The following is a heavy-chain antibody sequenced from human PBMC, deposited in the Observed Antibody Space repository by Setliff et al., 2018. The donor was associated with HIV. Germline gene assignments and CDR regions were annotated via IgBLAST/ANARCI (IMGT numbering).Heavy chain of an antibody. CDR3: ARDPRYSSVWFRNGGVDY. CDR1: GYMFSSYG. J-gene: IGHJ4*02. V-gene: IGHV1-18*01. D-gene: IGHD6-19*01. Sequence: ASVKVSCKTSGYMFSSYGISWVRQAPGQGLEWMGWVSNKGDANYVQKLQDRLTITTDTSTSTAYLELRDLRSEDTAVYYCARDPRYSSVWFRNGGVDYWGQGTLVTVSS. CDR2: VSNKGDA.